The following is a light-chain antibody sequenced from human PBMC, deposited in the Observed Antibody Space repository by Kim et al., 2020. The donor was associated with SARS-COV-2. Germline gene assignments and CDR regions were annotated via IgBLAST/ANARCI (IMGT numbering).Light chain of an antibody. V-gene: IGLV2-11*01. CDR1: SSDVGGYSS. CDR3: CSYAGTYTWV. J-gene: IGLJ3*02. CDR2: DVN. Sequence: GHSVTISCTGTSSDVGGYSSVSWYQQHPGKAPKLMMYDVNKWPSGVPDRFSGSKSGNTASLTISGLQAEDEADYYSCSYAGTYTWVFGGGTQLTVL.